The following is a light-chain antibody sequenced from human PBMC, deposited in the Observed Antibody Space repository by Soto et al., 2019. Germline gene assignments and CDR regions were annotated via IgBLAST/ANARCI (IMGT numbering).Light chain of an antibody. J-gene: IGLJ1*01. V-gene: IGLV2-14*01. CDR1: SSDVGGHNY. CDR3: SSYSSSGTLFV. CDR2: EVT. Sequence: QSALTQPASVSGSPGQSITVSCTGTSSDVGGHNYVSWFQQHPGQAPKILIYEVTTRPSGVSTRFSGSKSGNTASLTISGLQAEDEADYHCSSYSSSGTLFVFGTGTKLTVL.